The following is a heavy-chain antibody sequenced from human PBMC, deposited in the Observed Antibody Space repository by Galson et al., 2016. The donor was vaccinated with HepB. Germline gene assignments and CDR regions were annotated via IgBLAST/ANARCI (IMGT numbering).Heavy chain of an antibody. V-gene: IGHV4-39*01. Sequence: SETLSLTCSVSGGSIRSSAYYWGWIRQPPGKGPEWIGSIHYSGNTYYNPSLKSRLTMSVDTSKNQFSLKLSSVTAADTAEYFCARRPPGIEQRLQGGAFDIWGQGTIVTVSS. CDR3: ARRPPGIEQRLQGGAFDI. J-gene: IGHJ3*02. CDR1: GGSIRSSAYY. D-gene: IGHD3-16*01. CDR2: IHYSGNT.